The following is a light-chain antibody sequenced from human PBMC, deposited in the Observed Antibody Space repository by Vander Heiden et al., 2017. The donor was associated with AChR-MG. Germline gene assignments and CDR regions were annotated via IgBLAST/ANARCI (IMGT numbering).Light chain of an antibody. CDR1: QSVSSSY. Sequence: EIVLTQSPGTLSLSPGERGTLSCRASQSVSSSYLAWYQQKPGQAPRLLMYGASNRATGIPDRFSGSGTGTDFILTISRLDPEDVAVYYCQQYGSSQWTFGQGTKVEIK. CDR3: QQYGSSQWT. J-gene: IGKJ1*01. CDR2: GAS. V-gene: IGKV3-20*01.